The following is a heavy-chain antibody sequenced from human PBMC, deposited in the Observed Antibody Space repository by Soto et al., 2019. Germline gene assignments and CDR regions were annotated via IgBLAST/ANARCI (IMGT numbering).Heavy chain of an antibody. Sequence: QVQLVESGGGVVQPGRSLRLSCAASGFIFSRYGMHWVRQAPGKALEWVAVISFDGSDKYYADSVKGRFTISRDNSKNTLYLQMNILRAEDTALYYGAKDEGSSRPFNNWGQGTLVTVSS. CDR1: GFIFSRYG. J-gene: IGHJ4*02. D-gene: IGHD6-13*01. CDR2: ISFDGSDK. CDR3: AKDEGSSRPFNN. V-gene: IGHV3-30*18.